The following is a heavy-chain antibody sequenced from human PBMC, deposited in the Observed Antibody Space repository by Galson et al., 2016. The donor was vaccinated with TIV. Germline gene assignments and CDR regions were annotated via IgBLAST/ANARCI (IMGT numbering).Heavy chain of an antibody. Sequence: LEWMGGIIPVFGTANYAQSFRGRVTITADESTNTAYLQLSSLRSEDTAVYYCVRETKRGVWFDPWGQGSLVTVSS. V-gene: IGHV1-69*01. D-gene: IGHD2-8*01. CDR2: IIPVFGTA. CDR3: VRETKRGVWFDP. J-gene: IGHJ5*02.